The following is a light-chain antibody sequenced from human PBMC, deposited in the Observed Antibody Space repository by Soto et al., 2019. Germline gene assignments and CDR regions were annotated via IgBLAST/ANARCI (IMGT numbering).Light chain of an antibody. CDR2: AAS. CDR1: QGISSY. CDR3: QQLNSYPLT. Sequence: DIQLTQSPSFLSASVGDRVTITCRASQGISSYLAWYQQKPGKAPKLLMYAASTLQSGVPSRISGSGSGTEFTLTITSLQPEDFATYYCQQLNSYPLTFGGGTKVEIK. V-gene: IGKV1-9*01. J-gene: IGKJ4*01.